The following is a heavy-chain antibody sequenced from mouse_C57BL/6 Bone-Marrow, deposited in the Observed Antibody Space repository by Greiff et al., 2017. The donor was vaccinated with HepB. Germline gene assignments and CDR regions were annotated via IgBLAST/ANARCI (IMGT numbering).Heavy chain of an antibody. V-gene: IGHV5-6*01. CDR2: SSSGGSYT. J-gene: IGHJ3*01. Sequence: EVLLVESGGDLVKPGGSLKLSCAAPGFTFSSYGMSWVRQTPDKGLEWVATSSSGGSYTYYPDSVKGRFTISRDNAKNTLYLQMSSLKSEDTAMYYCARQGAQATELAYWGRGSLVAVSA. CDR3: ARQGAQATELAY. CDR1: GFTFSSYG. D-gene: IGHD3-2*02.